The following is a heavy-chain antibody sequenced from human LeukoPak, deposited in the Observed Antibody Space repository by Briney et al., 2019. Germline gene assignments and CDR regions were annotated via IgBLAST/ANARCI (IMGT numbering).Heavy chain of an antibody. D-gene: IGHD5/OR15-5a*01. CDR2: ISGDGDRT. J-gene: IGHJ4*02. CDR1: GFTFADYA. Sequence: PGGSLRLSCAASGFTFADYAMHWVRQTPGEGLNWVSHISGDGDRTYYADSMEGRFTISRDNSKISLDLQMNSLRTEDTTLYYCAKDLYPRGLTASVFDYWGQGTLVTVSS. V-gene: IGHV3-43*02. CDR3: AKDLYPRGLTASVFDY.